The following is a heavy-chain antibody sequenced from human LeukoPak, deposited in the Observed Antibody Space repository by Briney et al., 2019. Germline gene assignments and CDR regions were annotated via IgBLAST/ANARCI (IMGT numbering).Heavy chain of an antibody. V-gene: IGHV4-59*01. CDR3: AREGYYYDSSSYPMGYFDY. Sequence: SETLSLTCTVSGDSISSYSRSWIRQPPGKGLEGSEYIYTSGSTKYNPSLKSRVTISVDTSKNQFSLKLSSVTAADTAVYYCAREGYYYDSSSYPMGYFDYWGQGTLVTVSS. CDR2: IYTSGST. D-gene: IGHD3-22*01. CDR1: GDSISSYS. J-gene: IGHJ4*02.